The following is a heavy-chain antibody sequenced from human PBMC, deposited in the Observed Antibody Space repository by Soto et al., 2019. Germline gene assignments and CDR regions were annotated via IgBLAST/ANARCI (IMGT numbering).Heavy chain of an antibody. V-gene: IGHV4-31*03. D-gene: IGHD3-10*01. CDR1: GGSISRGGYY. CDR2: IYYSGST. CDR3: ARSTMVRGSNHNWFDP. J-gene: IGHJ5*02. Sequence: SETLSLTCTVSGGSISRGGYYWSWIRQHPGKGLEWIGYIYYSGSTYYNPSLKSRVTISVDTSKNQFSLKLSSVTAADTAVYYCARSTMVRGSNHNWFDPWGQGTLVTVSS.